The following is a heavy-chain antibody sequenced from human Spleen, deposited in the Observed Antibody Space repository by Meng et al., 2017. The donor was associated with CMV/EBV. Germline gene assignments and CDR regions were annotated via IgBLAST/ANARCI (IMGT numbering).Heavy chain of an antibody. V-gene: IGHV4-59*01. CDR2: MYYSGST. J-gene: IGHJ3*01. Sequence: SETLSLTCTVSGGSLSEYYWTWIRQPPGKGLECVGYMYYSGSTYYNPSLKSRVTMSIDTSKNQFSLRLSSVTAADTAVYYCARDQWLVRAFDVWGQGTMVTVSS. D-gene: IGHD6-19*01. CDR3: ARDQWLVRAFDV. CDR1: GGSLSEYY.